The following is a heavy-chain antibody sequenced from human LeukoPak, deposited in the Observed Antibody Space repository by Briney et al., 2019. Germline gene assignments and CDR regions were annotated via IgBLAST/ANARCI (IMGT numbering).Heavy chain of an antibody. V-gene: IGHV1-8*01. CDR2: MNPNSGNT. J-gene: IGHJ5*02. CDR3: AIDRHSTGWFDP. CDR1: GYTLTSYD. D-gene: IGHD2-2*01. Sequence: ASVKVSCKASGYTLTSYDINWVRQATGQGLEWMGWMNPNSGNTGYAQKFQGRVTITADESTSTAYMELSSLRSEDTAVYYCAIDRHSTGWFDPWGQGTLVTVSS.